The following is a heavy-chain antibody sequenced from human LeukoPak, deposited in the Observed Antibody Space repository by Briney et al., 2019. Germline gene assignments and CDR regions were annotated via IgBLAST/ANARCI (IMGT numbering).Heavy chain of an antibody. CDR2: IYHSGST. D-gene: IGHD1-7*01. V-gene: IGHV4-38-2*02. Sequence: SETLSLTCTVSGYSISSGYYWGWIRQPPGKGLEWIGSIYHSGSTYYNPSLKSRVTISVDTSKNQFSLKLSSVTAADTAVYYCARAGLYNWNYEGTAYFDNWGQGTLVTVSS. CDR3: ARAGLYNWNYEGTAYFDN. J-gene: IGHJ4*02. CDR1: GYSISSGYY.